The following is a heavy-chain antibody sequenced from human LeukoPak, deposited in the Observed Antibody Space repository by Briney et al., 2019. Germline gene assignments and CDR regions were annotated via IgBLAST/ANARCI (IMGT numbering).Heavy chain of an antibody. V-gene: IGHV3-23*01. D-gene: IGHD3-22*01. CDR1: GFTFSSYA. Sequence: GGSLRLSCAASGFTFSSYAMSWVRQAPGKGLEWVSAISGSGGSTYYADSVKGRFTIPRDNSKNTLYLQMNSLRAEDTAVYYCAKTDYYYDSSGYYDYWGQGTLVTVSS. CDR3: AKTDYYYDSSGYYDY. J-gene: IGHJ4*02. CDR2: ISGSGGST.